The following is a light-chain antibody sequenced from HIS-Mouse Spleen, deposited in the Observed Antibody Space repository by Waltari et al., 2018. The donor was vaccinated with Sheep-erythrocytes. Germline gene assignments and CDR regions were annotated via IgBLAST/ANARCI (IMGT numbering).Light chain of an antibody. J-gene: IGLJ2*01. V-gene: IGLV2-11*01. CDR3: CSYAGSYTLV. Sequence: QSALTQPRSVSGSPGQSVNISCNGTSSDVGGYNYVSWYQQHPGKAPKLMIYDVSKRPSGVPDRFSGSKSGNTASLTISGLQAEDEADYYCCSYAGSYTLVFCGGTKLTVL. CDR2: DVS. CDR1: SSDVGGYNY.